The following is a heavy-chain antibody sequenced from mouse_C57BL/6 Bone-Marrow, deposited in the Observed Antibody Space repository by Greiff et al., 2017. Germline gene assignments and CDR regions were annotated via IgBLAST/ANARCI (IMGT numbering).Heavy chain of an antibody. J-gene: IGHJ2*01. CDR3: ARRGYDYAFDD. CDR1: GYTFTRYW. D-gene: IGHD2-4*01. CDR2: IHPNSGST. Sequence: QVQLQQPGAELVKPGASVKLSCKASGYTFTRYWMHWVKQRPGQGLEWIGMIHPNSGSTNYTEKFKSKATLTVDKSSSTAYMQLSRLTSADSAVYYCARRGYDYAFDDWGQGTTLTVSS. V-gene: IGHV1-64*01.